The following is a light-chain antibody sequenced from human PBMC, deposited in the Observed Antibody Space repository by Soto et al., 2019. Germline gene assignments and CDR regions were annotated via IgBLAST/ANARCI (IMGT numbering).Light chain of an antibody. J-gene: IGKJ1*01. V-gene: IGKV3-11*01. CDR1: QSVTSY. CDR3: QHRSSWPPWT. Sequence: EIVLTQSPATLSLSPGERATLSCRASQSVTSYLAWYQQKPGQAPRLLIYDASNRATGIPARFSGSGSGTDFALTISSLEPEDFAVYYCQHRSSWPPWTFGLGTEVAIK. CDR2: DAS.